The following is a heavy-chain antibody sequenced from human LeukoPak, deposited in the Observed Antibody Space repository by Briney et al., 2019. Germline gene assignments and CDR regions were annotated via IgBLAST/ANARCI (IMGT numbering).Heavy chain of an antibody. CDR1: EFTFSNYD. D-gene: IGHD6-13*01. CDR3: AKDVAKGGLAAAGYVGPLDY. J-gene: IGHJ4*02. V-gene: IGHV3-30*18. Sequence: PGGSLRLSCAASEFTFSNYDMHWVRQAPGKGLEWVAVVSYDGSNKYYADSVKGRFTISRDSSTNTLYLQMNSLRAEDTAVYYCAKDVAKGGLAAAGYVGPLDYWGQGTLVTVSS. CDR2: VSYDGSNK.